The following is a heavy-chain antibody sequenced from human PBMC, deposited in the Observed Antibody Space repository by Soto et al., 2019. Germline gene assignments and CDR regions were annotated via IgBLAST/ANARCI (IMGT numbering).Heavy chain of an antibody. J-gene: IGHJ4*02. V-gene: IGHV4-31*03. CDR1: GGPISSGGYY. D-gene: IGHD2-2*01. CDR2: IYYSGST. Sequence: PSETLSLTCTVSGGPISSGGYYWSWIRQHPGKGLEWIGYIYYSGSTYYNPSLKSRVTISVDTSKNQFSLKLSSVTAADTAVYYCARALGDIVVVPASTTFDYWDQGTLVTVS. CDR3: ARALGDIVVVPASTTFDY.